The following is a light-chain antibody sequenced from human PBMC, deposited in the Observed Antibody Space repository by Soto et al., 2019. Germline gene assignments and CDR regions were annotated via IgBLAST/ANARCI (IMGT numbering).Light chain of an antibody. Sequence: DIQMTQSPSTLSASVGDRVTITCRASQSISSWLAWYQQKPGKAPKVLIYKASNLQSGVPSRFSGSGSGTEFTLTISSLQLDDFATYYCQQYNTYPTFGPGTKVHIK. CDR2: KAS. J-gene: IGKJ3*01. V-gene: IGKV1-5*03. CDR1: QSISSW. CDR3: QQYNTYPT.